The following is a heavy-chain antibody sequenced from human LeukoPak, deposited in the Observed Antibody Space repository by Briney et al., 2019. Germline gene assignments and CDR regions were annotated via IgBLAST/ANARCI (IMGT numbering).Heavy chain of an antibody. D-gene: IGHD6-19*01. Sequence: SETLSLTCAVSGGSISSSNWWSWVRQPPGKGLEWIGEVYHSGSTNYNPSLKSRVTISVDKSKNQFSLKLSSVTAADTAVYYCARRQLVAGTVDYWGQGTLVTVSS. J-gene: IGHJ4*02. V-gene: IGHV4-4*02. CDR2: VYHSGST. CDR1: GGSISSSNW. CDR3: ARRQLVAGTVDY.